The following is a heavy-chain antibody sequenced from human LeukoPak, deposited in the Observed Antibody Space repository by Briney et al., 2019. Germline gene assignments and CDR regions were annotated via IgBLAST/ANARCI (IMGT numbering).Heavy chain of an antibody. D-gene: IGHD6-13*01. Sequence: GGSLRLSCEASGFPFSSYWMTWVRQAPGKGREWVANIKPDGTTKFYVDSVKGRFTISRDNALNSLYLQMNSLRAEDTAIYYCARSIPYGTTWYGRSDYWGQGTLVTVSS. V-gene: IGHV3-7*03. CDR2: IKPDGTTK. CDR1: GFPFSSYW. J-gene: IGHJ4*02. CDR3: ARSIPYGTTWYGRSDY.